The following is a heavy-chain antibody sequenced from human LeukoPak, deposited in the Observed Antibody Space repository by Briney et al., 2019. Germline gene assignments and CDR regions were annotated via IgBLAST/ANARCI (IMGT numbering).Heavy chain of an antibody. D-gene: IGHD3-22*01. CDR3: ARVRVRDSSGDTGSL. V-gene: IGHV1-69*05. CDR1: GGTFSSYA. Sequence: ASVKVSCKASGGTFSSYAISWVRQAPGQGLEWMGRIIPIFGTANYAQKFQGRVTITTDESTSTAYMELSSLRSDDTAVYYCARVRVRDSSGDTGSLWGQGTLVTVSS. CDR2: IIPIFGTA. J-gene: IGHJ4*02.